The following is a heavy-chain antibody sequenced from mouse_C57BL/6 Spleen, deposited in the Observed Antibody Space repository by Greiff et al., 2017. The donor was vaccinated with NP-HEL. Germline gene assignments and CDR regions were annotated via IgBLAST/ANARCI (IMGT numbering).Heavy chain of an antibody. Sequence: EVKLVESGGGLVKPGGSLKLSCAAFGFTFSDYGMHWVRQAPEKGLEWVAYISSGSSTIYYADTVKGRFTITRDNAKNTLFLQMTSLRSEDAAMYYCAREALECYDSSPWFAYWGQGTLVTVSA. CDR1: GFTFSDYG. CDR3: AREALECYDSSPWFAY. V-gene: IGHV5-17*01. J-gene: IGHJ3*01. D-gene: IGHD1-1*01. CDR2: ISSGSSTI.